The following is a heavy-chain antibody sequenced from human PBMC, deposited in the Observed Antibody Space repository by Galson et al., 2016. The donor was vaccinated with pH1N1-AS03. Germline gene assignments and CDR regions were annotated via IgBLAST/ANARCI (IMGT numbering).Heavy chain of an antibody. Sequence: PALVKPTQTLTLTCTFSGFSLSTSEVGVGWIRQPPGKALEWLALISWNDNKLYRPSLKSRLTIPKDTSKNQVVLTMTNMDPEDTATYYCGHSTAGYWGQGILVTVSS. J-gene: IGHJ4*02. CDR1: GFSLSTSEVG. CDR3: GHSTAGY. V-gene: IGHV2-5*01. CDR2: ISWNDNK. D-gene: IGHD2-21*02.